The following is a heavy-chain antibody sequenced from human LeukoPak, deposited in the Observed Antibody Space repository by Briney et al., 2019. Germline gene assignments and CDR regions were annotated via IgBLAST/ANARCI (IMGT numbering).Heavy chain of an antibody. Sequence: SETLSLTCTVSGGSISSSSYYWGWIRQPPGKGLEWIGSIYYSGSTYYNPSLKSQVTISVDTSKNQFSLKLSSVTAADTAVYYCARHFPGVAVAGYYFDYWGQGTLVTVSS. CDR1: GGSISSSSYY. CDR2: IYYSGST. J-gene: IGHJ4*02. V-gene: IGHV4-39*01. D-gene: IGHD6-19*01. CDR3: ARHFPGVAVAGYYFDY.